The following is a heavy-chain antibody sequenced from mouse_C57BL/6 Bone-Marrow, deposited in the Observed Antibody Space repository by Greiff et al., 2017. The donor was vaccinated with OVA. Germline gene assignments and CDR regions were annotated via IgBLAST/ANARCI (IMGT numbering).Heavy chain of an antibody. Sequence: QVQLQQYGAELVRPGTSVKMSCKASGYTFTNYWIGWAKQRPGHGLEWIGDIYPGGGYTNYNEKFKGKATLTADKSSSTAYMQFSSLTSEDSAIYYCARRGYDSETAWFAYWGQGTLVTVSA. CDR1: GYTFTNYW. J-gene: IGHJ3*01. CDR3: ARRGYDSETAWFAY. V-gene: IGHV1-63*01. D-gene: IGHD2-2*01. CDR2: IYPGGGYT.